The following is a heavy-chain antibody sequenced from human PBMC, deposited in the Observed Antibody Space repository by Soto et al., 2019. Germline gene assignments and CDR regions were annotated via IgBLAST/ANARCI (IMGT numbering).Heavy chain of an antibody. CDR2: IKPANGNT. D-gene: IGHD3-16*02. J-gene: IGHJ4*02. CDR3: TRSAISPYGGLIGPFDY. V-gene: IGHV1-3*01. CDR1: GYTFTAYA. Sequence: QVQLAQSGAEGRKPGASVRVSCEATGYTFTAYAMHWVRQAPGQSLEWMGWIKPANGNTKYSQKFQGRLIITSDTSANTMYMELSSLTSEDTAMYSCTRSAISPYGGLIGPFDYWGQGNLVTVSS.